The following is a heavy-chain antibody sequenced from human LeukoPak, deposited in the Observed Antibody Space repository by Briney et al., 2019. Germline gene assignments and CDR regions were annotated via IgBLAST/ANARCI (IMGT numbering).Heavy chain of an antibody. J-gene: IGHJ5*02. CDR1: GASFGGYY. Sequence: PAATLSLTCPVDGASFGGYYWSWVRQPPGEGQEWIGEINHSGNTNCNASLKSRVTISVDTSKIQFSLKLSSVTAADTAVYYWARGKFRGPGWIDTWGQGTLVTVSS. CDR2: INHSGNT. CDR3: ARGKFRGPGWIDT. V-gene: IGHV4-34*01. D-gene: IGHD3-10*01.